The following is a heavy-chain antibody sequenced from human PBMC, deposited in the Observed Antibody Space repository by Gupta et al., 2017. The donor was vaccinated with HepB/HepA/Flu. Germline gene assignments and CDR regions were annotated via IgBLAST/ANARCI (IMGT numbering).Heavy chain of an antibody. CDR2: ISSSSSTI. D-gene: IGHD2-2*03. CDR1: GFTFSSYS. CDR3: ARDGYCSSTSCYPKFDY. Sequence: EVQLVESGGGLVQPGGSLRLSCAASGFTFSSYSMNWVRQAPGKGLEWVSYISSSSSTIYYADSVKGRFTISRDNAKNSLYLQMNSLRDEDTAVYYCARDGYCSSTSCYPKFDYWGQGTLVTVSS. J-gene: IGHJ4*02. V-gene: IGHV3-48*02.